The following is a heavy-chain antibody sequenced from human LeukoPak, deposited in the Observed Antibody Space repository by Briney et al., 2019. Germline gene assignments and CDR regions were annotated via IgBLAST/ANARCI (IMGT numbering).Heavy chain of an antibody. CDR2: TYSDGTT. CDR1: GFXVSNNH. Sequence: GGSLRLSCVASGFXVSNNHMSWVRQAPGKGLEWVSITYSDGTTYYADSVKGRFTISRDNSRNTLYVQMNSLRAEDTAVYFCARASKPWLQLTWGQGTLVTVPS. D-gene: IGHD5-24*01. V-gene: IGHV3-53*01. CDR3: ARASKPWLQLT. J-gene: IGHJ5*02.